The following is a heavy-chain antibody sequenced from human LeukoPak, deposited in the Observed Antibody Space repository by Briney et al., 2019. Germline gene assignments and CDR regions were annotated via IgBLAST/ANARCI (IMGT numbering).Heavy chain of an antibody. CDR3: ATGWGGDDY. J-gene: IGHJ4*02. Sequence: GGSLRLSCTASGFAFSSYAMSWVRQAPGKGLEWVSSISGSGGRTYYVDSVKGRFTISRDNFKNTLYLQMNSLRAEDTAVYYCATGWGGDDYWGQGILVTVSS. D-gene: IGHD3-16*01. CDR2: ISGSGGRT. V-gene: IGHV3-23*01. CDR1: GFAFSSYA.